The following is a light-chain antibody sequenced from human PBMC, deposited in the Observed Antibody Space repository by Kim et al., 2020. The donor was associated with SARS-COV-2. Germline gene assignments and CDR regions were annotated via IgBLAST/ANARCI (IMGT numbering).Light chain of an antibody. CDR3: SSYTSSNNYV. Sequence: QSALTQPASVSGSPGQSITISCTGTSSDVGAHNYVSWYQQHPGKAPKLMIYDVSNRPSGVSNRFSGSKSGNTASLTISGLQAEDEADYYCSSYTSSNNYVFGTGTKVTVL. CDR1: SSDVGAHNY. V-gene: IGLV2-14*03. J-gene: IGLJ1*01. CDR2: DVS.